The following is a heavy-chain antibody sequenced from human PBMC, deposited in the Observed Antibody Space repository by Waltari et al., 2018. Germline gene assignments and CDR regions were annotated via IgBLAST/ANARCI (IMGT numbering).Heavy chain of an antibody. Sequence: QVQLQESGPGLVKPSETLSLTCTVSGGSISDYHWTWLRQPPGKRLERIGYIYYYGSTNYNPSLARRVTISVDTSKNQFSLNLRSVTAADTAVYFCATLAGTGSSSYLHDYWGKGTLVTVSS. CDR2: IYYYGST. J-gene: IGHJ4*02. D-gene: IGHD6-6*01. V-gene: IGHV4-59*01. CDR1: GGSISDYH. CDR3: ATLAGTGSSSYLHDY.